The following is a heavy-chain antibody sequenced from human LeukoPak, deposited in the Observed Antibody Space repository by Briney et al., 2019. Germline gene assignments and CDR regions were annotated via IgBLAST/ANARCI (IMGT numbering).Heavy chain of an antibody. CDR2: IRYDGSNK. V-gene: IGHV3-30*02. CDR1: GFTFSSYG. CDR3: PPQNTIAVAG. D-gene: IGHD6-19*01. Sequence: GGSLRLSCAASGFTFSSYGMHWVRQAPGKGLEWVAFIRYDGSNKYYADSVKGRFTISRDNSKNTLYLQMNSLRAEDTAVYYCPPQNTIAVAGGGQGTLVTVSS. J-gene: IGHJ4*02.